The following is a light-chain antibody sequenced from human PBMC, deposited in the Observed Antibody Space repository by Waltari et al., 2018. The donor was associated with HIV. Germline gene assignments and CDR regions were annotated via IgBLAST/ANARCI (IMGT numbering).Light chain of an antibody. CDR2: GKN. CDR1: RSNIGSNT. V-gene: IGLV1-44*01. Sequence: QSVMTQPASASGTPGQRVTISCSGSRSNIGSNTVSWFQQLPRTAPRLLIHGKNQRPSGVPDRFAGSKSGTSASLAISGIQSEDEAAYFCAAWDDSLNGPVFGGGTKLTVL. J-gene: IGLJ2*01. CDR3: AAWDDSLNGPV.